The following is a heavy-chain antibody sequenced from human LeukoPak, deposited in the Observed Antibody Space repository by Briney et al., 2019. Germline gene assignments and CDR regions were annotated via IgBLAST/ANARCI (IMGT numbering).Heavy chain of an antibody. V-gene: IGHV4-59*01. Sequence: SETLSLTCTVSGGSISSYYWSWIRQPPGKGLEWIGYIYYSGSTNYNPSLKSRVTISVDTSKNQFSLKLSSVTAADTAVYYCARAKEGGGWAFDYWGQGTLVTVSS. CDR3: ARAKEGGGWAFDY. D-gene: IGHD6-19*01. CDR2: IYYSGST. CDR1: GGSISSYY. J-gene: IGHJ4*02.